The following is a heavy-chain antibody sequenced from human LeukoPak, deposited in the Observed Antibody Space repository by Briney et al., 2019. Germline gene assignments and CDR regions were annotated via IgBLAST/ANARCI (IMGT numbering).Heavy chain of an antibody. V-gene: IGHV3-21*01. Sequence: KTGGSLTLSCAVSGFTFSSYSMTWVRQAPGKGLEWVSSISSSSGYKYYADSVKGRFTISRVNAKNSLYLQMDSLRAEDAAVYYCARTSGESTAALRAPFDYWGQGTLATVSS. CDR3: ARTSGESTAALRAPFDY. CDR1: GFTFSSYS. J-gene: IGHJ4*02. D-gene: IGHD6-6*01. CDR2: ISSSSGYK.